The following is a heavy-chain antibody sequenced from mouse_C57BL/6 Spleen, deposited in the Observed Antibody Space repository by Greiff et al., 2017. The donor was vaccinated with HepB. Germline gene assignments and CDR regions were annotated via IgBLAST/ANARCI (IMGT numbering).Heavy chain of an antibody. CDR3: ARPLITTVVGGTWFAY. Sequence: VQLQQPGAELVKPGASVKLSCKASGYTFTSYWMQWVKQRPGQGLEWIGEIDPSDSYTNYNQKFKGKATLTVDTSSSTAYMQLSSLTSEDSAVYYCARPLITTVVGGTWFAYWGQGTLVTVSA. CDR2: IDPSDSYT. V-gene: IGHV1-50*01. D-gene: IGHD1-1*01. J-gene: IGHJ3*01. CDR1: GYTFTSYW.